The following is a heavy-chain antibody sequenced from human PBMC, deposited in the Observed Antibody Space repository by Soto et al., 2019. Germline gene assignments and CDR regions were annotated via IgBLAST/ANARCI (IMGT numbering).Heavy chain of an antibody. D-gene: IGHD1-20*01. J-gene: IGHJ4*02. CDR2: IIPILGIA. V-gene: IGHV1-69*02. Sequence: QVQLVQSGAEVKKPGSSVKVSCKASGGTFSSYTISWVRQAPGQGLEWMGRIIPILGIANYAQKFQGRVTITADKSTSTAYMELSSLRSEDTAVYYCARTKVDGRGGYNCHDYWGQGTLVTVSS. CDR3: ARTKVDGRGGYNCHDY. CDR1: GGTFSSYT.